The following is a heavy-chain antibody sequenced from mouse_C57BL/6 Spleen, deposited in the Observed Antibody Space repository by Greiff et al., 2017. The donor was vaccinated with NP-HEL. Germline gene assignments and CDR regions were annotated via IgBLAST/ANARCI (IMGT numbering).Heavy chain of an antibody. D-gene: IGHD1-1*01. Sequence: QVQLQQSGAELMKPGASVKLSCKATGYTFTGYWIEWVKQRPGHGLEWIGEILPGSGSTNYNEKFKGKATFTADTSSNTAYMQLSSLTTEDSAIYYCERIFSDYYGCSYDWYLGVWDTGTTVTVSS. CDR1: GYTFTGYW. J-gene: IGHJ1*03. CDR2: ILPGSGST. V-gene: IGHV1-9*01. CDR3: ERIFSDYYGCSYDWYLGV.